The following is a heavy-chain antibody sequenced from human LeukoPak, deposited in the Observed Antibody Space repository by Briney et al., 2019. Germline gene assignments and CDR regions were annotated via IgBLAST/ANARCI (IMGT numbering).Heavy chain of an antibody. CDR3: VRDKGGRSGAIYYDAFDV. CDR1: GFTFNTYW. CDR2: IDQGGSTK. J-gene: IGHJ3*01. D-gene: IGHD1-26*01. V-gene: IGHV3-7*01. Sequence: GGSLRRYCAASGFTFNTYWMIWVRQAPGKGLEWVANIDQGGSTKYYVDSLKGRFIISRDNAKNSLYLQMNSLRAEDTAVYYCVRDKGGRSGAIYYDAFDVWGQGTMVTVSS.